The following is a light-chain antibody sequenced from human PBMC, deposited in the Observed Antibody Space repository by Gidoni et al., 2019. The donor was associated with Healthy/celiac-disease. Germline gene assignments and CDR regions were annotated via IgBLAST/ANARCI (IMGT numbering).Light chain of an antibody. CDR1: QSVLYSSNNKNY. J-gene: IGKJ4*01. V-gene: IGKV4-1*01. Sequence: EIVMPQSPDSLAASLGERATINCKASQSVLYSSNNKNYLAWYQQKPGQPPKLLIYWASTRESGVPDRFSGSGSGTDVTLTISSLQAEDVAVYYCQQYYSTPPLTFGGGTKVEIK. CDR3: QQYYSTPPLT. CDR2: WAS.